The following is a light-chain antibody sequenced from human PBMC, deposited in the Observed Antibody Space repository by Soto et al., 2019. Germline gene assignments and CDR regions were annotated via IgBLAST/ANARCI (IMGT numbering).Light chain of an antibody. CDR2: AAS. Sequence: DIQMTQSPSSLSASVGDRVTITCRPSQSISTSLNWYQHKPGKAPKLLIYAASSLQSGVPSRFSGSGSGTGFTLTISSLQPEDFATYYCQQSYSTWTFGQGTKVEIK. J-gene: IGKJ1*01. V-gene: IGKV1-39*01. CDR1: QSISTS. CDR3: QQSYSTWT.